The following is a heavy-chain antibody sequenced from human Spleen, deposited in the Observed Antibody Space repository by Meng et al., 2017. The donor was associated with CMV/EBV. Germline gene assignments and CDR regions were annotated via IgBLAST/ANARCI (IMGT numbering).Heavy chain of an antibody. CDR3: ARAYARGRFDY. CDR2: ISSSSYI. V-gene: IGHV3-21*01. J-gene: IGHJ4*02. Sequence: GGSLRLSCAASGFTFSSYSMNWVRQAPGKGLEWVSSISSSSYIYYADSVKGRFTISRDNAKNSLYLQMNSLSAEDTAVYYCARAYARGRFDYWGQGALVTVSS. D-gene: IGHD3-16*01. CDR1: GFTFSSYS.